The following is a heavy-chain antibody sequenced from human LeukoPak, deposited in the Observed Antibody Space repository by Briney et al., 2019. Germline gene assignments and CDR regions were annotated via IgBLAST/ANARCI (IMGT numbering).Heavy chain of an antibody. CDR1: GFTFSSYA. J-gene: IGHJ4*02. CDR2: ISGGGGST. D-gene: IGHD5-12*01. Sequence: GGSLRLSCAASGFTFSSYAMSWVRQAPGKGLEWVSAISGGGGSTYYADSVKGRFTISRDNSKNTLYLQMNSLRAEDTAVYYCAKDWTDSGYGPFDYWGQGTLVTVFS. V-gene: IGHV3-23*01. CDR3: AKDWTDSGYGPFDY.